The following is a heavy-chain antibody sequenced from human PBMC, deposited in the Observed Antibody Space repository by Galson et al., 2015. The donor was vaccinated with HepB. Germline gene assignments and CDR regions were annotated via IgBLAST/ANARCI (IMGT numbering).Heavy chain of an antibody. J-gene: IGHJ4*02. D-gene: IGHD3-22*01. CDR3: ARERWGYYDSSGYLDY. V-gene: IGHV1-69*06. CDR1: GGTFSSYA. CDR2: IIPIFGTA. Sequence: SVKVSCKASGGTFSSYAISWVRQAPGQGLEWMGGIIPIFGTANYAQKFQGRVTITADKSTSTAYMELSSLRSEDTAVYYCARERWGYYDSSGYLDYWGQGTLVTVSS.